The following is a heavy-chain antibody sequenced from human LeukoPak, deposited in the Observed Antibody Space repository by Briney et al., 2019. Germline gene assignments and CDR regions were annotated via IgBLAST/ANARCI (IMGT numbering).Heavy chain of an antibody. CDR1: GFTFSSYV. CDR2: ISGGGGTT. D-gene: IGHD4-17*01. J-gene: IGHJ4*02. Sequence: GGSLRLSCAASGFTFSSYVMSWVRQAPGKGLDWVSVISGGGGTTYYADSVKGRFTISRDNSKNTLYLQMNSLRAEDTDIYYCAKDSSTTVTTKGGPRRSFDYWGLGTLVTVSS. CDR3: AKDSSTTVTTKGGPRRSFDY. V-gene: IGHV3-23*01.